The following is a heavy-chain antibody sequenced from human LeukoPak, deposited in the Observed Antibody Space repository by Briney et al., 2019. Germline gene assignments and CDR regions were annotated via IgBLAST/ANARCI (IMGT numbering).Heavy chain of an antibody. CDR3: ARRFDF. CDR1: GFTFSSYA. V-gene: IGHV3-64*01. CDR2: ISSNGGST. J-gene: IGHJ4*02. Sequence: GGSLRLSCAASGFTFSSYAMDWVRQAPGKGLEYVSAISSNGGSTYYANSVKGRFTISRDNSKNTLYLQMGSLRAEDMAVYYCARRFDFWGQGTLVTVSS.